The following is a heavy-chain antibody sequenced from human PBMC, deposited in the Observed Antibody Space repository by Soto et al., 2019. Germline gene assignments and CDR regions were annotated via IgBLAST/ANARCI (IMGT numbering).Heavy chain of an antibody. J-gene: IGHJ6*02. CDR3: ARIMTTVITYYYSGMDV. D-gene: IGHD4-17*01. CDR1: GFSLITSGMC. CDR2: TDWDSEK. V-gene: IGHV2-70*01. Sequence: SVLTLVKPTQILTLTCAFSGFSLITSGMCVRWMRQLPGKFLEWLALTDWDSEKYYITSLKTSLTISKDTCKNQVVLTMTNMDPVDTATYYCARIMTTVITYYYSGMDVWGQGTTVTVSS.